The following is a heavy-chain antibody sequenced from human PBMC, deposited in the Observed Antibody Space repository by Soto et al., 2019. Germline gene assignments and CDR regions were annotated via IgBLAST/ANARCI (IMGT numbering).Heavy chain of an antibody. Sequence: EVQLLESGGGLVQPGGSLRLSCAASGFTFSSYAMSWVRQAPGKGLEWVSAISGSGGSTYYADSVKGRFTISRDNSKNPLYLTMSRRGEEETVVCYWARDGGGRFGLPYWGPGSLVTGS. CDR1: GFTFSSYA. CDR2: ISGSGGST. J-gene: IGHJ4*02. V-gene: IGHV3-23*01. D-gene: IGHD3-10*01. CDR3: ARDGGGRFGLPY.